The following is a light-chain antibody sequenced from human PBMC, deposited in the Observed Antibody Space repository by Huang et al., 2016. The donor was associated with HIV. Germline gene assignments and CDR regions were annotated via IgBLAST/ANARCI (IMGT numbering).Light chain of an antibody. V-gene: IGKV4-1*01. CDR1: QSLLYSLNNKNY. Sequence: DIVMTQSPDSLSVSPGERATIDCTSIQSLLYSLNNKNYLAWFQQKPGRPPKLLLYWASTRESGIPERFSGSGSGTDFTLTINNLQPEDVATYYCQQYYQNPQTFGQGT. J-gene: IGKJ5*01. CDR2: WAS. CDR3: QQYYQNPQT.